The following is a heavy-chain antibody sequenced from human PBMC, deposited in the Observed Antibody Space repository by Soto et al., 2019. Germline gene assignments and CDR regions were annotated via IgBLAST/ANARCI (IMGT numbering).Heavy chain of an antibody. D-gene: IGHD6-19*01. CDR2: INWDDDN. Sequence: QITLKESGPTLVKPTQTLTLTCTFSGFSLSTSGVCVGWIRQPPGKTLEWLTLINWDDDNRYNPSLKNRLTITKDTSKNQVVLTMTNMDPVDTATYYCAHRRRLGSDWYTFDYWGQGTPVTVSS. J-gene: IGHJ4*02. CDR3: AHRRRLGSDWYTFDY. V-gene: IGHV2-5*02. CDR1: GFSLSTSGVC.